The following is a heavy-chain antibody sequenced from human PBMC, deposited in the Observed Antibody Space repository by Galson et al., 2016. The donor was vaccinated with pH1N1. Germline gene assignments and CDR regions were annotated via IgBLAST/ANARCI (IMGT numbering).Heavy chain of an antibody. Sequence: SVKVSCKASGGTFSSYAVNWVRQAPGQGLEWMGGIIPIVGTANYAQKFQGRVTITADEATTTAYMELSSLRSEDTAVYYCAREEDYDTDLSDWYFDLWGRGTLATVSS. CDR3: AREEDYDTDLSDWYFDL. J-gene: IGHJ2*01. V-gene: IGHV1-69*13. D-gene: IGHD3-22*01. CDR2: IIPIVGTA. CDR1: GGTFSSYA.